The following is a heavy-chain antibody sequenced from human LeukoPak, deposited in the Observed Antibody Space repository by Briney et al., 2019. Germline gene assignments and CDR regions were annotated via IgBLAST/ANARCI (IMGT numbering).Heavy chain of an antibody. V-gene: IGHV3-30*18. Sequence: GRSLRLSCAASGFTFSSYDMHWVRQAPGKGLEWVAVISYDGSNKYYADSVKGRFTISRDNSKNTLYLQMNSLRAEDTAVYYCAKDGVAILRRDHAYPDYWGQGTLVTVSS. CDR1: GFTFSSYD. J-gene: IGHJ4*02. D-gene: IGHD3-3*01. CDR2: ISYDGSNK. CDR3: AKDGVAILRRDHAYPDY.